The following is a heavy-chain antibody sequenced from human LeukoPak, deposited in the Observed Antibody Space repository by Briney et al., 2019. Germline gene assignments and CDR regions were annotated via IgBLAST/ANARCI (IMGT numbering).Heavy chain of an antibody. Sequence: GESLKISCKESDHTLNIYWIAWVRPMPGRGLEWMRIIFLDDSQIEYNPSFQGQITISADKSVKTAYLQWDSLQTSDTALYYCATSTYSVAAHIDYWGQGTPVTVST. J-gene: IGHJ4*02. CDR3: ATSTYSVAAHIDY. D-gene: IGHD2-21*01. CDR2: IFLDDSQI. V-gene: IGHV5-51*01. CDR1: DHTLNIYW.